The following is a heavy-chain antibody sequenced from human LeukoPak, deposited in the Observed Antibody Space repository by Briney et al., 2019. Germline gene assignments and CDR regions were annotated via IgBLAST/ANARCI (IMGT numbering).Heavy chain of an antibody. Sequence: ASVKVSCKASGYTFTSYYMHWVRQAPGQGLEWMGIINPSGGRTSYAQKFQGRVSMTRDMSTSTVYMELSSLRSEDTAVYYCAGGAGEGGSSGYYYGKPEDPAEYYFDYWGQGTLVTVSS. J-gene: IGHJ4*02. CDR3: AGGAGEGGSSGYYYGKPEDPAEYYFDY. D-gene: IGHD3-22*01. CDR1: GYTFTSYY. CDR2: INPSGGRT. V-gene: IGHV1-46*01.